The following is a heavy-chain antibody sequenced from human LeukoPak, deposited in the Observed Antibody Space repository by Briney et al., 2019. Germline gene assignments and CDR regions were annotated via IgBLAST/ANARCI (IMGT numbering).Heavy chain of an antibody. V-gene: IGHV3-11*01. Sequence: GGSLRLSCAASGFTFSDYYMSWIRQAPGKGLEWVSYISSSGSTIYYADSVKGRFTISRDNAKNSLYLQMNSLRAEDTAVYYCARYANYYDSSGYYFFDCWGQGTLVTVSS. D-gene: IGHD3-22*01. CDR2: ISSSGSTI. J-gene: IGHJ4*02. CDR3: ARYANYYDSSGYYFFDC. CDR1: GFTFSDYY.